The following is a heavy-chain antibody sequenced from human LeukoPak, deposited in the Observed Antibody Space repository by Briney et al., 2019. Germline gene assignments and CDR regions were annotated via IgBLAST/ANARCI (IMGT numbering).Heavy chain of an antibody. D-gene: IGHD2-15*01. CDR1: GYTFTSYG. J-gene: IGHJ4*02. CDR3: ARDGPIGYCSGGSCYGGFDY. CDR2: IIPIFGTA. Sequence: ASVKVSCKASGYTFTSYGISWVRQAPGQGLEWMGGIIPIFGTANYAQKFQGRVTITADESTSTAYMELSSLRSEDTAVYYCARDGPIGYCSGGSCYGGFDYWGQGTLVTVSS. V-gene: IGHV1-69*13.